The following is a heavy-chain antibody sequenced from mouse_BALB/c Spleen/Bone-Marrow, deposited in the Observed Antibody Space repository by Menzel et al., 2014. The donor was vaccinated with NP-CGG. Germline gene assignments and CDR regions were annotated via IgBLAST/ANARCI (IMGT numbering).Heavy chain of an antibody. CDR3: TRDAMDY. Sequence: SGYTFTSYWMHWVRQRPGQGLEWIGVIDPSDSYTSYIQKFKGKATLTVDTSSSTAYMQLSSLTSEDSAVYYCTRDAMDYWGQGTSVTVSS. V-gene: IGHV1-59*01. CDR2: IDPSDSYT. J-gene: IGHJ4*01. CDR1: GYTFTSYW.